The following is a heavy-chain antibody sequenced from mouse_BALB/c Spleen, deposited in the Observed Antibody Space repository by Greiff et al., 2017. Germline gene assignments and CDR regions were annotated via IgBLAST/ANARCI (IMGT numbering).Heavy chain of an antibody. D-gene: IGHD1-1*01. Sequence: VQLVESGPELVRPGVSVKISCKGSGYTFTDYAMHWVKQSHAKSLEWIGVISTYYGNTNYNQKFKGKATMTVDKSSSTAYMELARLTSEDSAIYYCARVNYYYGSSMDYWGQGTSVTVSS. CDR2: ISTYYGNT. J-gene: IGHJ4*01. V-gene: IGHV1-67*01. CDR1: GYTFTDYA. CDR3: ARVNYYYGSSMDY.